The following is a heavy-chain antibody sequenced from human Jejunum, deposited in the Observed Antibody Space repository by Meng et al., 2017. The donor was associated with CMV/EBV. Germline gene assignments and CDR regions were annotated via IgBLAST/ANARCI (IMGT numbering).Heavy chain of an antibody. CDR2: ISNRASAI. V-gene: IGHV3-48*03. Sequence: SCVGSGLIVSNYEMNWVRQAPGKGLEWISLISNRASAIYYADSVKGRFTVSRDNAKNSLYLQMNNLRVEDTAVYYCARDTAPVPFWGQGTLVTVSS. D-gene: IGHD5-18*01. CDR3: ARDTAPVPF. J-gene: IGHJ4*02. CDR1: GLIVSNYE.